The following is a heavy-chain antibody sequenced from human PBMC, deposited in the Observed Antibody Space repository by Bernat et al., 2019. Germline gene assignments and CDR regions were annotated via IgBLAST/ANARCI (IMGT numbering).Heavy chain of an antibody. CDR3: ARDRRGTDSGGMDV. CDR2: IPYDGANK. V-gene: IGHV3-30-3*01. D-gene: IGHD3-16*01. Sequence: QVQLVESGGGVVQPGRSLRLSCAASGFTFSDYAMHWVRQAPDKGLEWVAAIPYDGANKYYEDSVKGRFTIARDNSKNTLYLQMYSLRAEDTAVYYCARDRRGTDSGGMDVWGQGTTVTVSS. CDR1: GFTFSDYA. J-gene: IGHJ6*02.